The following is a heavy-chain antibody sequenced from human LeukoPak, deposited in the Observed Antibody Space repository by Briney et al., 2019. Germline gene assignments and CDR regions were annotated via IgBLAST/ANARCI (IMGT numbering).Heavy chain of an antibody. J-gene: IGHJ4*02. Sequence: PSETLSLTCAVYGGSFSGYYWSWIRQPPGKGLEWIGEINHSGSTNYNPSLKSRVTISVDASKNQFSLKLSSMTAADTAVYYCARGLDYGDYGRYFDYWGQGTLVTVSS. CDR2: INHSGST. CDR3: ARGLDYGDYGRYFDY. D-gene: IGHD4-17*01. CDR1: GGSFSGYY. V-gene: IGHV4-34*01.